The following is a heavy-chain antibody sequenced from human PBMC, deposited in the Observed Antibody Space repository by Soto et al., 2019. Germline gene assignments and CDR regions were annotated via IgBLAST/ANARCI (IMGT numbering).Heavy chain of an antibody. Sequence: ASVKVSCKASGYTFTSYAMHWVRQAPGQRLEWMGWINAGNGNTKYSQKFQGRVTITRDTSASTAYMELSSLRSEETAVYYCARDTRPYSSSSRAHNWFDPWGQGTLVTVSS. CDR3: ARDTRPYSSSSRAHNWFDP. CDR1: GYTFTSYA. V-gene: IGHV1-3*01. D-gene: IGHD6-6*01. J-gene: IGHJ5*02. CDR2: INAGNGNT.